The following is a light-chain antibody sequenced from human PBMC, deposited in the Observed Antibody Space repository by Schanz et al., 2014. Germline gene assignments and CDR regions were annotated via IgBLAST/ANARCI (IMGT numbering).Light chain of an antibody. CDR2: AAS. CDR1: QSISSY. V-gene: IGKV1-39*01. CDR3: QQTDTTPLK. J-gene: IGKJ1*01. Sequence: DIQLTQSPSSLSASIGDTVTITCRASQSISSYLNWYQQKPGKAPKLLIYAASSLQSGVPSRFSGSGSGTDFTLTISSLQPEDFATYYCQQTDTTPLKFGQGTKVEIK.